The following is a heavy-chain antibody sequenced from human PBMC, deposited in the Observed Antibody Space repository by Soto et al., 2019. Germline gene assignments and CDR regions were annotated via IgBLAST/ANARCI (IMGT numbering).Heavy chain of an antibody. CDR1: GGSVTSDEDY. CDR2: ISNSGST. CDR3: ATESGSTYGYFDY. D-gene: IGHD4-17*01. V-gene: IGHV4-30-4*01. J-gene: IGHJ4*02. Sequence: SETLSLTCTVSGGSVTSDEDYWSWIRQSPGKGLEWIGYISNSGSTGYNPSLKTRLSMSVDRSKNQFTLRLTSVTAADTAVYFCATESGSTYGYFDYWGQGTLVTVSS.